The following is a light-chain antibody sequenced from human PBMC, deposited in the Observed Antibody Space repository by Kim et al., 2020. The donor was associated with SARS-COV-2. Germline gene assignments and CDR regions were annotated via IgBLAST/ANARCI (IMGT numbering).Light chain of an antibody. Sequence: GQSVSLSCTGTRSDVGHYEFVSWYQQHPGTPPKLIISDVTERPSGVPDRFSGSKSGYTASLTISGLQAEDEADYYCCSYAGSYTYVFGTGTKVTVL. J-gene: IGLJ1*01. CDR3: CSYAGSYTYV. CDR1: RSDVGHYEF. CDR2: DVT. V-gene: IGLV2-11*01.